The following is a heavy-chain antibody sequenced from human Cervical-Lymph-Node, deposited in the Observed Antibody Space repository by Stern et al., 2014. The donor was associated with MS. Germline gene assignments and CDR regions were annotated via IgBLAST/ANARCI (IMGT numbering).Heavy chain of an antibody. Sequence: VQLAESGGGLVTPGGPLRLSCEASGFTFSDHYMSWIRQAPGKGLEFLSYISPTGSTINYADSVKGRFTVSRDNAKNSLYLQINSLRVEDTAVYYCARTARLLDYWGQGTLVTVSS. V-gene: IGHV3-11*01. CDR2: ISPTGSTI. CDR3: ARTARLLDY. J-gene: IGHJ4*02. D-gene: IGHD2-15*01. CDR1: GFTFSDHY.